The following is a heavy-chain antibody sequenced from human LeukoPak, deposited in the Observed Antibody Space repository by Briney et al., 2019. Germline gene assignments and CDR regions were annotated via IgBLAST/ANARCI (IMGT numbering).Heavy chain of an antibody. CDR1: GFTFNNYG. J-gene: IGHJ4*02. CDR3: AKWLYSGKYWTGKDYFDY. D-gene: IGHD1-26*01. CDR2: ISHDGSNK. Sequence: GTSLRLSCAASGFTFNNYGTHWVRQAPGKGLEWVAVISHDGSNKYYADSVKGRFTISRDNSKNTLYLQMDSLRVEDTAVYYCAKWLYSGKYWTGKDYFDYWGQGTLVTVSS. V-gene: IGHV3-30*18.